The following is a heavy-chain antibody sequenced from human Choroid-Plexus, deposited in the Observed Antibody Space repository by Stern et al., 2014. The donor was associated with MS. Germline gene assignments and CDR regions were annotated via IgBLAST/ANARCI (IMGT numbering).Heavy chain of an antibody. J-gene: IGHJ5*02. CDR1: GFTFGSCA. CDR3: AKDRQYLTYFFDH. CDR2: VSHDGSYK. Sequence: VQLVESGGGVVQPGRPLRLSCVASGFTFGSCAMHWVRQAPGKGPGWVGGVSHDGSYKYYADSVKGRFTISRDNYQNTLYMQMSSLRPEDTAVYYCAKDRQYLTYFFDHWGQGSLVTVSS. V-gene: IGHV3-30*18. D-gene: IGHD2/OR15-2a*01.